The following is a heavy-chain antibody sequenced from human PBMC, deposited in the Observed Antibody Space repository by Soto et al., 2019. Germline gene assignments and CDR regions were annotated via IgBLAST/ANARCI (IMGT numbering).Heavy chain of an antibody. CDR2: INSDGSST. CDR3: ARKRRLVPNWFDP. Sequence: VGSLRLSCAASGFTFSSYWMHWVRQAPGKGLVWVSRINSDGSSTSYADSVKGRFTISRDNAKNTLYLQMNSLRAEDTAVYYCARKRRLVPNWFDPWGQGTLVTVSS. CDR1: GFTFSSYW. J-gene: IGHJ5*02. V-gene: IGHV3-74*01. D-gene: IGHD6-19*01.